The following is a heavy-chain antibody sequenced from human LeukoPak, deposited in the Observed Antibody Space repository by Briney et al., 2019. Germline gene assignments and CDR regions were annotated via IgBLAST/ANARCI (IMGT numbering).Heavy chain of an antibody. J-gene: IGHJ3*02. D-gene: IGHD2-15*01. CDR2: INHSGST. CDR3: AREGGCSGGSCYVAFDI. V-gene: IGHV4-34*01. Sequence: SETLSLTCAVYGGSFSGYYWSWIRQPPGKGLEWIGEINHSGSTNYNPSLKSRVTISVDTSKNQFSLKLSSVTAADTAVYYCAREGGCSGGSCYVAFDIWGQGTMVTVSS. CDR1: GGSFSGYY.